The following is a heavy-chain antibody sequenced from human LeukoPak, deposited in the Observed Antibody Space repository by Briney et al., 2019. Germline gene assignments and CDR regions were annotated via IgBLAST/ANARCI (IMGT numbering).Heavy chain of an antibody. CDR1: GFTISTYA. J-gene: IGHJ4*02. V-gene: IGHV3-23*01. D-gene: IGHD5-24*01. CDR2: ISSSGATT. Sequence: GGSLRLSCGASGFTISTYAMSWVRQAPGKGLEWVSDISSSGATTYYADSVRRRFTISRDISKNTFYLQINRLPAEDSAVYYCAKEFIAGDGHVDCDSWGQGTLVTVSS. CDR3: AKEFIAGDGHVDCDS.